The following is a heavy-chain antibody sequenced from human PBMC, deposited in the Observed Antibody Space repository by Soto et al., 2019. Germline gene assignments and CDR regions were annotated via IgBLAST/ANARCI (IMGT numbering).Heavy chain of an antibody. D-gene: IGHD5-12*01. V-gene: IGHV1-69*08. Sequence: QVQLVQSGAEVKKPGSSVRVSCKASGGTFSNFILTWVRQAPGQGLEWMGRIIPILGTITYAQKFQGRVTITAAKSSSTASMVLGRLTSEDTAVYYCARGAYDPPYYSFYMDVWGKGTTVTVSS. CDR2: IIPILGTI. CDR3: ARGAYDPPYYSFYMDV. J-gene: IGHJ6*03. CDR1: GGTFSNFI.